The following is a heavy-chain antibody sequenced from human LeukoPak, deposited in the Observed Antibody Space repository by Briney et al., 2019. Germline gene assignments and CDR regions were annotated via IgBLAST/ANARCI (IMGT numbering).Heavy chain of an antibody. CDR1: GGTFSSYA. Sequence: SVKVSCKASGGTFSSYAISWVRQAPGQGLEWMGGIIPIFGTANYAQKFQGRVTITADKSTSTAYMELSSLRSEDTAVYYCARTLFGELTPTPYYYYGMDVWGKGTTVTVSS. V-gene: IGHV1-69*06. J-gene: IGHJ6*04. CDR2: IIPIFGTA. D-gene: IGHD3-10*02. CDR3: ARTLFGELTPTPYYYYGMDV.